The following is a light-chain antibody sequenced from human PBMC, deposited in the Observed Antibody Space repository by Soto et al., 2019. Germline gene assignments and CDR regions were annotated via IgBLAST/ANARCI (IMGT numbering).Light chain of an antibody. Sequence: EKVMTRSPATLSVSPGERATLSCRASQSVSSNLAWYQQKPGQAPRLLIYDASTRATGIPARFSGSGSGTEFTLTISSLQSEDLAVYYCQQYDDWPETFGQGTKVEIK. V-gene: IGKV3-15*01. CDR1: QSVSSN. CDR2: DAS. J-gene: IGKJ1*01. CDR3: QQYDDWPET.